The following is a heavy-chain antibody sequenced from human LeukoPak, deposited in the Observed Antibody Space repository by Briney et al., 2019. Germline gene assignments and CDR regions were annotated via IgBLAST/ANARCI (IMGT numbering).Heavy chain of an antibody. V-gene: IGHV1-2*02. CDR1: GYTFTGYY. CDR2: INPNSGGT. CDR3: ARDPETIFGQAPYYMDV. D-gene: IGHD3-3*01. Sequence: ASVKVSCKASGYTFTGYYMHWVRQAPGQGLEWMGWINPNSGGTNYAQKFQGRVTMTRDTSISTAYMELSRLRSDDTAVYYCARDPETIFGQAPYYMDVWGKGTTVTVSS. J-gene: IGHJ6*03.